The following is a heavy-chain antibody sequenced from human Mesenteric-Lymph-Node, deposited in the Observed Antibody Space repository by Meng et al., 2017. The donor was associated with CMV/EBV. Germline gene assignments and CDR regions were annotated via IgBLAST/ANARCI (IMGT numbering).Heavy chain of an antibody. J-gene: IGHJ4*02. CDR3: ARGSYYDY. Sequence: ASVKVSCKASGYTFSSYGISWVRQAPGQGLEWMGWRSTYDAGTDYAQRFQGRVTMATDTSTTTAYTELRSLESDDTAVYYCARGSYYDYWGQGTLVTVSS. V-gene: IGHV1-18*01. CDR2: RSTYDAGT. CDR1: GYTFSSYG.